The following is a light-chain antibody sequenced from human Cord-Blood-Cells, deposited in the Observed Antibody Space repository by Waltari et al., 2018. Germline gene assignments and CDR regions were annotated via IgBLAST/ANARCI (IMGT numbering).Light chain of an antibody. Sequence: DIQMNQSPSSLSASVGDRVPLTCRASQSISSYLNWYQQKPGKAPKLLIYAASSLQSGVPSRFSGSGSGTDFTLTISSLQPEDFATYYCQQSYSTPYSFGQGTKLEIK. V-gene: IGKV1-39*01. CDR1: QSISSY. J-gene: IGKJ2*03. CDR3: QQSYSTPYS. CDR2: AAS.